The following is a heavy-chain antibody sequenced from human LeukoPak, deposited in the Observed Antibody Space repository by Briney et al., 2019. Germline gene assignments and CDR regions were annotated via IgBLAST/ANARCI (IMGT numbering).Heavy chain of an antibody. CDR3: ARDNDFDY. D-gene: IGHD2-8*01. Sequence: ASVKVSCKVSGYTLTELSIHWVRQAPGQGLEWMGIIYPGGGSTSYAQKFQGRVTMTRDMSTSTVYMELSSLRSEDTAVYYCARDNDFDYWGQGTLVTVSS. CDR2: IYPGGGST. J-gene: IGHJ4*02. V-gene: IGHV1-46*01. CDR1: GYTLTELS.